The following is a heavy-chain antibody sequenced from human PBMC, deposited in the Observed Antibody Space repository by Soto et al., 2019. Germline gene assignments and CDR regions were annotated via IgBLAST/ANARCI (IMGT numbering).Heavy chain of an antibody. CDR1: GGSFSGYY. D-gene: IGHD5-18*01. V-gene: IGHV4-34*01. CDR2: INHSGST. J-gene: IGHJ4*02. Sequence: SETLSLTCAVYGGSFSGYYWSWIRQPPGKGLEWIGEINHSGSTNYNPSLKSRVTISVDTSKNQFSLKLSSVTAADTAVYYCARTPKYSYGYYYWGQGTLVTVS. CDR3: ARTPKYSYGYYY.